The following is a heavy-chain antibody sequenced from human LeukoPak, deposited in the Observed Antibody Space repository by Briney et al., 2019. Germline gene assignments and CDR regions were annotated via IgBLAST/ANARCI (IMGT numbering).Heavy chain of an antibody. J-gene: IGHJ4*02. D-gene: IGHD3-10*01. Sequence: PGGSLRLSCAASGFTFSSYAMSWVRQAPGKGLEWVSTIRGSGDSTYFAHSVRGRFTISIDNAKNTLYLQMNSLRAEDTAVYYCAKRYSSGSYSHLDYWGQGTLVTVSS. CDR1: GFTFSSYA. CDR2: IRGSGDST. V-gene: IGHV3-23*01. CDR3: AKRYSSGSYSHLDY.